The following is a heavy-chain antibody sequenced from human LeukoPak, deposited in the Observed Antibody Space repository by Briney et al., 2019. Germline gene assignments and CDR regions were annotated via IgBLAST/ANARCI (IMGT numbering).Heavy chain of an antibody. D-gene: IGHD3-10*01. Sequence: GGSLRLSCAASGFTFSSYAMHWVRQAPGKGLEWVAVISYDGSNKYYADSVKGRFTISRDNSKNTLYLQMNSLRAEDTAVYYCAKSYYYGSGSSYMDVWGKGTTVTVSS. J-gene: IGHJ6*03. CDR3: AKSYYYGSGSSYMDV. V-gene: IGHV3-30-3*01. CDR1: GFTFSSYA. CDR2: ISYDGSNK.